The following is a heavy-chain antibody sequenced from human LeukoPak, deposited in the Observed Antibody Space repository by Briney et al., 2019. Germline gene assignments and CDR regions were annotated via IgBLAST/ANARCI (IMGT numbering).Heavy chain of an antibody. V-gene: IGHV3-30*12. CDR3: AGDYGYSYGYGRYYYMDV. Sequence: PGGSLRLSCAASGFSFSTYGMHWVRQAPGKGLEWVACIYSDGNIKDYADSMKGRFIISRDNSKNSLYLQMNSLRAEDTAVYYCAGDYGYSYGYGRYYYMDVWGKGTTVTISS. CDR1: GFSFSTYG. CDR2: IYSDGNIK. J-gene: IGHJ6*03. D-gene: IGHD5-18*01.